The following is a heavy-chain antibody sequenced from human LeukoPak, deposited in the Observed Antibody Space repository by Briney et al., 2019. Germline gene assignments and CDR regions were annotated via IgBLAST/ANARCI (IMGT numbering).Heavy chain of an antibody. D-gene: IGHD6-19*01. CDR2: INHSGST. Sequence: SETLSLTCAVYGGSFSGYYWSWIRQPPGKGLEWIGEINHSGSTNYNLSLKSRVTISVDTSKNQFSLKLSSVTAADTAVYYCARDSGYSSGWSWGQGTLVTVSS. CDR3: ARDSGYSSGWS. J-gene: IGHJ4*02. CDR1: GGSFSGYY. V-gene: IGHV4-34*01.